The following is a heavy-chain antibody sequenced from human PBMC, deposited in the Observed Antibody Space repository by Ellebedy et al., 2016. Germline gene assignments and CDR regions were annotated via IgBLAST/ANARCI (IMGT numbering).Heavy chain of an antibody. J-gene: IGHJ4*02. CDR2: VYWNDDN. CDR1: GFSLRTSGVA. CDR3: AHSARYYDVLTGYYSLFDY. D-gene: IGHD3-9*01. Sequence: SGPTLVXPTQTLTLTCTFSGFSLRTSGVAVGWIRQPPGKALECLALVYWNDDNHYSPSLRSRLTITKDTSRNRVVLTMTNMDPVDTATYYCAHSARYYDVLTGYYSLFDYWGQGTLVTVSS. V-gene: IGHV2-5*01.